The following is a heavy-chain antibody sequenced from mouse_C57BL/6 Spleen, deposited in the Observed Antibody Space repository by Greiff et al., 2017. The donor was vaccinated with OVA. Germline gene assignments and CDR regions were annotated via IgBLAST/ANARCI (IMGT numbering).Heavy chain of an antibody. D-gene: IGHD1-1*01. V-gene: IGHV1-69*01. J-gene: IGHJ4*01. CDR2: IDPSDSYT. Sequence: QVQLQQPGAELVMPGASVKLSCKASGYTFTSYWMHWVKQRPGQGLEWIGEIDPSDSYTNYNQKFKGKSTLTVDKSSSTAYMQLSSLTSEDSAVYYCARSGAVVATGAMDYWGQGTSVTVSS. CDR3: ARSGAVVATGAMDY. CDR1: GYTFTSYW.